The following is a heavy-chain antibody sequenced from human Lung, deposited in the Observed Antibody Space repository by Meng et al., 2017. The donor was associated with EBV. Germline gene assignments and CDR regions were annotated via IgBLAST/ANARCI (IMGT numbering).Heavy chain of an antibody. V-gene: IGHV3-21*02. D-gene: IGHD3-3*01. CDR3: ARDLPSFSSFNY. CDR1: GFTFNHYN. CDR2: ITVFNSYI. Sequence: EVQLVXSXXXXXKAXGXXXLSCAASGFTFNHYNMHWVRQAPGKGLEWVSSITVFNSYIYYAESVNCPFTISRDNAKNSLFLQMNSLRADDTGVYFFARDLPSFSSFNYWGQGTLVTVSS. J-gene: IGHJ4*02.